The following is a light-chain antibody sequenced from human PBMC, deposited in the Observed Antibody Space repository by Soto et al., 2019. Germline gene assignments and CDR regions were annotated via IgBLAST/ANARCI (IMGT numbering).Light chain of an antibody. V-gene: IGLV4-69*01. Sequence: QPVLTQSPSASASLGASVKLTCTLSSGHSSFAIAWHQQRPGKGPRYLIKINIDGSHNKGDGIPDRFSGSSSGAERYLTISSLQSEDEADYYCQTWGTDIPYVFGTGTKLTVL. CDR2: INIDGSH. CDR1: SGHSSFA. CDR3: QTWGTDIPYV. J-gene: IGLJ1*01.